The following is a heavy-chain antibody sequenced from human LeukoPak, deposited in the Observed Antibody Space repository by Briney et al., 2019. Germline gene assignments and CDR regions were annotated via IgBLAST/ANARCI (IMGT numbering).Heavy chain of an antibody. J-gene: IGHJ3*02. Sequence: PGGSLRLSCAASGFTVRSNYMSWVRQAPGKGLEWVSVIYSSGSTFYADSVKGTFTISRDYSKNTLDLQMNSLRVEDTAVYYCARSQGAYDAFDIWGQGTMVTVSS. CDR2: IYSSGST. V-gene: IGHV3-66*01. CDR1: GFTVRSNY. CDR3: ARSQGAYDAFDI.